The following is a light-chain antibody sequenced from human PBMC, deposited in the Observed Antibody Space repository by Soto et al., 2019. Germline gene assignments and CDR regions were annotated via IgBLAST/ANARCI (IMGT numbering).Light chain of an antibody. CDR3: QQYGSSPPTS. CDR1: QSITNNY. V-gene: IGKV3-20*01. CDR2: DAS. Sequence: EIVLTQSPGTLSLSPGERATLSCRASQSITNNYLAWYQQTPGQAPRLLSYDASSRATGITDRFSGSGSGTAFTLTIGSLEPEDFAMYYCQQYGSSPPTSVGQGTLLEIK. J-gene: IGKJ5*01.